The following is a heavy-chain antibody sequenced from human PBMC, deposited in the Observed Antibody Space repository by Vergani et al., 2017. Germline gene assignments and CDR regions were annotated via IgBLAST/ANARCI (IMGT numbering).Heavy chain of an antibody. CDR1: GFTFRNYA. J-gene: IGHJ4*02. CDR3: AKRLEFGDAGGAFDY. CDR2: ISDNGGTT. D-gene: IGHD2-21*02. Sequence: EVQLVESGGGLVQPGRSLRLSCAASGFTFRNYAMTWVRQAPGKGLEWVSIISDNGGTTYYADSVKGRFTISRDNSKDTLYLQMNSLRAEDTAIYFCAKRLEFGDAGGAFDYWGQGTLVIVSS. V-gene: IGHV3-23*04.